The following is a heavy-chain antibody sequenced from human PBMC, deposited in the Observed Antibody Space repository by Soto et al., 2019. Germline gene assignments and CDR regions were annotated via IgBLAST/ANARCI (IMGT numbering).Heavy chain of an antibody. CDR2: INPNSGDT. CDR1: GYSCTVYY. CDR3: ATRYSYVHF. V-gene: IGHV1-2*02. D-gene: IGHD5-18*01. J-gene: IGHJ4*02. Sequence: VASVKVACKSSGYSCTVYYIHGVRQAPGQGLEWTGWINPNSGDTNYAQKFQGRVTMTRDTSFSTAYMELSSLRSDGTAVYYCATRYSYVHFWGQGPLVTVSS.